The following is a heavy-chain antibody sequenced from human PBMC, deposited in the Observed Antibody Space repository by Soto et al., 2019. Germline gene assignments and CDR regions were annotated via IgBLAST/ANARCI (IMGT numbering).Heavy chain of an antibody. CDR3: AREFPTYGYFDL. CDR2: IKQDGSEK. CDR1: GFTFSSYW. J-gene: IGHJ2*01. Sequence: GGSLRLSCAASGFTFSSYWMSWVRQAPGKGLEWVANIKQDGSEKYYVDSVKGRFTIARDNAKNSVYLQMNSLRAEDSAVDCCAREFPTYGYFDLWGRGTLVTVSS. D-gene: IGHD2-21*01. V-gene: IGHV3-7*01.